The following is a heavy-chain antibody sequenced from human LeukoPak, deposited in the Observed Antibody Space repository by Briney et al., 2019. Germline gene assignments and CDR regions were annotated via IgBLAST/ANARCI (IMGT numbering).Heavy chain of an antibody. D-gene: IGHD3-16*02. CDR1: GFTFSSYE. CDR3: ARHRTASDY. Sequence: GGSLRLSCAASGFTFSSYEMNWVRQAPGKGLEWVSSISTSSSYIYYAVSLKGRFTISRDNAKNSLSLQMNSLRAEDTAVYYCARHRTASDYWGQGTLVTVSS. CDR2: ISTSSSYI. J-gene: IGHJ4*02. V-gene: IGHV3-21*01.